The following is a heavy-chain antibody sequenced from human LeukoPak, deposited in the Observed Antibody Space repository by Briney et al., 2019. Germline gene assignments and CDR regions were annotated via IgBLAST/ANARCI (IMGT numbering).Heavy chain of an antibody. D-gene: IGHD1-26*01. CDR1: GFTFSSYA. V-gene: IGHV3-30*04. CDR2: ISYDGSNK. CDR3: AKETLLDQTAVDY. J-gene: IGHJ4*02. Sequence: GGSLRLSCAASGFTFSSYAMHWVRQAPGKGLEWVAVISYDGSNKYYADSVKGRFTISRDNSKNTLYLQMNSLRAEDTAVYYCAKETLLDQTAVDYWGQGTLVTVSS.